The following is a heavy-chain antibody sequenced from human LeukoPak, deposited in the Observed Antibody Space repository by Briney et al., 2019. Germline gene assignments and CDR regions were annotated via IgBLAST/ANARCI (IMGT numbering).Heavy chain of an antibody. J-gene: IGHJ4*02. D-gene: IGHD2-2*01. V-gene: IGHV3-23*01. Sequence: GGSLRLSCAASGFTFSSYAMSWVRQAPGKGLEWVSAISGSGGSTYYADSVKGRFTISRDNSKNTLYLQMNSLRAEDTAVYYCAKKRLAVPAANLGYFDYWGQGTLVTVSS. CDR1: GFTFSSYA. CDR2: ISGSGGST. CDR3: AKKRLAVPAANLGYFDY.